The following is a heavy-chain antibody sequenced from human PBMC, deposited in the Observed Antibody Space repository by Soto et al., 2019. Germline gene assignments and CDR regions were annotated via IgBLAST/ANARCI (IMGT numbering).Heavy chain of an antibody. Sequence: ASVKVSCKASGYTFTSYGISWVRQAPGQGLEWMGWISAYNGNTNYAQKLQGRVTMTTDTSTSTAYMELRSLRSDDTAVYYCARTWMVRGVIRYFDYWGQGTLVTVSS. CDR1: GYTFTSYG. D-gene: IGHD3-10*01. CDR3: ARTWMVRGVIRYFDY. CDR2: ISAYNGNT. V-gene: IGHV1-18*01. J-gene: IGHJ4*02.